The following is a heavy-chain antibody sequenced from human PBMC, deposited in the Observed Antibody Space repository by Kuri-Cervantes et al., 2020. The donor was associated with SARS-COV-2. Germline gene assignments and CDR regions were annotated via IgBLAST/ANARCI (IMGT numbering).Heavy chain of an antibody. CDR3: AKTEQMGGAFDI. CDR1: GFTFSSYA. V-gene: IGHV3-23*01. Sequence: GGSLRLSCAASGFTFSSYAMSWVRQAPGKGLEWVSAISGSGGSTYYADSVKGRFTIARDNSKNTLYLQMNSLRAEDTAVYYCAKTEQMGGAFDIWCQGTMVTVSS. J-gene: IGHJ3*02. D-gene: IGHD6-13*01. CDR2: ISGSGGST.